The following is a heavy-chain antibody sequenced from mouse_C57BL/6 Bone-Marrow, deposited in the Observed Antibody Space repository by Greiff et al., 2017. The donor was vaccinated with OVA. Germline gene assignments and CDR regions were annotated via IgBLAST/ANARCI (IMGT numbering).Heavy chain of an antibody. D-gene: IGHD1-2*01. CDR3: ARYTTTARGFAY. J-gene: IGHJ3*01. CDR1: GYAFSSSW. Sequence: QVQLKQSGPELVKPGASVKISCKASGYAFSSSWMNWVKQRPGKGLEWIGRIYPGDGDTNYNGKFKGKATLTADKSSSTAYMQLSSLTSEDSAVYFCARYTTTARGFAYWGQGTLDTVSA. CDR2: IYPGDGDT. V-gene: IGHV1-82*01.